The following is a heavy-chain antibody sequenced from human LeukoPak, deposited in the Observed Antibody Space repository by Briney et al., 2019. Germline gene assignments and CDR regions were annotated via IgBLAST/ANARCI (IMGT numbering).Heavy chain of an antibody. J-gene: IGHJ4*02. D-gene: IGHD1-26*01. Sequence: ASVKASGKPVDHTFTPSGIICVQHAPGQGHQWMEWVSPFNGNTDYAPQLQGRVTMTTDTSTTTAYMELRSLTSDDTAVYFCARRGGSYSHSDFWGQGTLVTVSS. CDR3: ARRGGSYSHSDF. V-gene: IGHV1-18*01. CDR2: VSPFNGNT. CDR1: DHTFTPSG.